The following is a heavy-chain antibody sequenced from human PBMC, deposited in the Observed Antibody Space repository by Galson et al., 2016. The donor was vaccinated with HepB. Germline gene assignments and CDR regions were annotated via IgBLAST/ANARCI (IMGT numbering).Heavy chain of an antibody. CDR3: ARVFHQLPRED. CDR1: GYAFTNYA. D-gene: IGHD1-26*01. Sequence: SVKVSCKASGYAFTNYAINWVRQATGQGLEWMGWMNPNSGNTGYAQKFQGRVTMTRNTSISTAYMELSSLRSEDTAVYYCARVFHQLPREDWGQGTLVTVSS. CDR2: MNPNSGNT. J-gene: IGHJ4*02. V-gene: IGHV1-8*02.